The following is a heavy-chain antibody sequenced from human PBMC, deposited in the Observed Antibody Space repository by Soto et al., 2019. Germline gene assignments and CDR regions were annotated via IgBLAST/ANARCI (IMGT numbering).Heavy chain of an antibody. Sequence: GASVKVSCKASGGSFTYTLSWVRQAPGQGLEWLGGIIPFFGTTNYAKKFQGRVTITADESTKTAYMELSTLRSEDPAVYYCARLHSHSTNGMDVWGQVTTVTVS. CDR1: GGSFTYT. CDR3: ARLHSHSTNGMDV. J-gene: IGHJ6*02. V-gene: IGHV1-69*13. D-gene: IGHD6-13*01. CDR2: IIPFFGTT.